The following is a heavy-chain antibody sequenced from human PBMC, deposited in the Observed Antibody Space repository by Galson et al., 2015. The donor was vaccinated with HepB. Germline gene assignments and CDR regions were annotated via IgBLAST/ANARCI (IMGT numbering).Heavy chain of an antibody. V-gene: IGHV3-30*18. J-gene: IGHJ4*02. CDR2: ISYDGSNK. CDR3: AKDRLGPIYY. CDR1: GFTFSTYG. D-gene: IGHD3-16*01. Sequence: SLRLSCAASGFTFSTYGMHWVRQAPGKGLEWVAVISYDGSNKYYADSVKGRVTISRHNSKNTLYLQMNSLKAEDTAVYYCAKDRLGPIYYWGQGTLVTVSS.